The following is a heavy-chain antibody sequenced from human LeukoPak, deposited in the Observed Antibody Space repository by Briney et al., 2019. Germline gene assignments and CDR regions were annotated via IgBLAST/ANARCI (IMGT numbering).Heavy chain of an antibody. V-gene: IGHV4-39*01. CDR2: IYYSGST. Sequence: SETLSLTCTVSVGSISSSSYYWGWIRQAPGRGLEWIGSIYYSGSTYYNPSLNSRVTRSVDTSKNQFSLKLSSVTAADTAVYYCASTAMVEYFDYWGQGTLVTVSS. D-gene: IGHD5-18*01. J-gene: IGHJ4*02. CDR1: VGSISSSSYY. CDR3: ASTAMVEYFDY.